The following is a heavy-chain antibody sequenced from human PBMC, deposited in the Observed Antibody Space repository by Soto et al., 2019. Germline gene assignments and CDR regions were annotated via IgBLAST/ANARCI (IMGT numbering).Heavy chain of an antibody. V-gene: IGHV4-34*01. CDR2: INHSGST. CDR1: WISRGCY. CDR3: ARLGDIVVVPAALAPV. Sequence: WISRGCYLLWVLQAPGKGLEWIGEINHSGSTNYNPYIKSRVTISVDTSKNQFSLKLSSVTAADTAVYFWARLGDIVVVPAALAPVWGQGTTVT. D-gene: IGHD2-2*01. J-gene: IGHJ6*02.